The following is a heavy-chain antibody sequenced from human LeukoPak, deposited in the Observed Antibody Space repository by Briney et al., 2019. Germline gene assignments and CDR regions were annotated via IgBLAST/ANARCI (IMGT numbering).Heavy chain of an antibody. CDR3: ARARGYYYYMDV. Sequence: GGSLRLSCAASGFTFSSYWMHWVRQAPGKGLEWVAFIRYDGSNKYYADSVKGRFTISRDNAKNSLYLQMNSLRAEDTAVYYCARARGYYYYMDVWGKGTTVTVSS. J-gene: IGHJ6*03. V-gene: IGHV3-30*02. D-gene: IGHD2-15*01. CDR1: GFTFSSYW. CDR2: IRYDGSNK.